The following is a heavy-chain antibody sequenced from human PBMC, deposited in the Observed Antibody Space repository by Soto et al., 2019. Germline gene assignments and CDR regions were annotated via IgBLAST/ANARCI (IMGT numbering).Heavy chain of an antibody. Sequence: QLQLQESGPGLVKPSETLSLTCTVSGGSISSSSYYWGWIRQPPGKGLEWIGTIYYSGSTYYNPSLKSRVTISVDTSKNQFSLKLSSVTAADTAVYYCARVMAAVASFDYWGQGTLVTVSS. J-gene: IGHJ4*02. V-gene: IGHV4-39*01. CDR3: ARVMAAVASFDY. D-gene: IGHD6-19*01. CDR2: IYYSGST. CDR1: GGSISSSSYY.